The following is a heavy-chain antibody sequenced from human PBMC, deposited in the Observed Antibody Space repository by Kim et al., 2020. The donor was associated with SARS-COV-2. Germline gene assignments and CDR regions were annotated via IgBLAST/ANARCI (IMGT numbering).Heavy chain of an antibody. CDR3: AKDPYSSSWYGWFDP. Sequence: GGSLRLSCAASGFTFSSYAMSWVRQAPGKGLEWVSAISGSGGSTYYADSVKGRFTISRDNSKNTLYLQMNSLRAEDTAVYYCAKDPYSSSWYGWFDPWGQGTLVTVSS. D-gene: IGHD6-13*01. V-gene: IGHV3-23*01. CDR1: GFTFSSYA. J-gene: IGHJ5*02. CDR2: ISGSGGST.